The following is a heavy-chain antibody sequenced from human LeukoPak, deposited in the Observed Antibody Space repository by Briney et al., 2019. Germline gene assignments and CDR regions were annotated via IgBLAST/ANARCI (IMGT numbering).Heavy chain of an antibody. CDR2: IYYSGST. Sequence: PSETLSLTCTAPGGSISSYYWSWIRQPPGKGLESIGYIYYSGSTVYNPSLKSRVTILVDTSKNQFSLKLNSVTAADTAVYYCARDRGAAAGSPYYYFDYWGQGTLVTVSS. D-gene: IGHD6-13*01. CDR1: GGSISSYY. V-gene: IGHV4-59*01. CDR3: ARDRGAAAGSPYYYFDY. J-gene: IGHJ4*02.